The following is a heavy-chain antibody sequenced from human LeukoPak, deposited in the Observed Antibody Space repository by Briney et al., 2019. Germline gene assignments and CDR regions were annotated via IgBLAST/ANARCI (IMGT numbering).Heavy chain of an antibody. V-gene: IGHV1-69*04. CDR3: AREVTSTHDSTDY. D-gene: IGHD3-22*01. Sequence: GSSVKVSCKASGGTFSSYAISWVRQAPGQGLEWMGRIIPILGIANYAQKFQGRVTITADKSTSTAYMELSSLRSEDTAVYYCAREVTSTHDSTDYWGQGTLVTVSS. CDR2: IIPILGIA. CDR1: GGTFSSYA. J-gene: IGHJ4*02.